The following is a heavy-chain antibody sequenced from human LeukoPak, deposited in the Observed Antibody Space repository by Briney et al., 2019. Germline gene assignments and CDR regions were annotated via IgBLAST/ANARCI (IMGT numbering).Heavy chain of an antibody. V-gene: IGHV4-4*09. CDR2: IYTSGST. J-gene: IGHJ4*02. Sequence: SETLSLTCTVSGGSISGSYWSWIRQPPGKGLEWIGYIYTSGSTNSNPSLKSRVTISVDTSKNQFSLKLSSVTAADTAVYYCARHLHDSSGYYYLIWDYWGQGTLVTVSS. D-gene: IGHD3-22*01. CDR3: ARHLHDSSGYYYLIWDY. CDR1: GGSISGSY.